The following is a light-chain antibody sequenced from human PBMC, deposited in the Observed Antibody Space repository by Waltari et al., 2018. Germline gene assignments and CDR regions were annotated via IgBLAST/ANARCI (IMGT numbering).Light chain of an antibody. CDR1: NIESKS. V-gene: IGLV3-10*01. CDR3: YSSDSTGLRV. CDR2: EDT. J-gene: IGLJ1*01. Sequence: SYVLTQPPSVSVAPGETARITCGGNNIESKSVHWYRQKSGQAPRLVIYEDTKRPSGIPERFSGSSSGTVATLTITGAQVDDEADYYCYSSDSTGLRVFGGGTTVVVL.